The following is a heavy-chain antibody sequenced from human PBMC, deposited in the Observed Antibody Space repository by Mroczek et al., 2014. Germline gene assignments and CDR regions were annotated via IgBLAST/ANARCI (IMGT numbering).Heavy chain of an antibody. Sequence: QVQLQQWGPGLVKPSQTLSLTCTVSGGSISSGSYYWSWIRQPAGKGLEWIGRIYTSGSTNYNPSLKSRVTMSVDTSKNQFSLKLSSVTAADTAVYYCARAEFGHNLEWLRFDAFDIWGQGTMVTVSS. CDR3: ARAEFGHNLEWLRFDAFDI. J-gene: IGHJ3*02. D-gene: IGHD3-3*01. V-gene: IGHV4-61*02. CDR1: GGSISSGSYY. CDR2: IYTSGST.